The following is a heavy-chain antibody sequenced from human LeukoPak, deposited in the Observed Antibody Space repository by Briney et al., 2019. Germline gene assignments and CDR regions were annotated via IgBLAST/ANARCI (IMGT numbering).Heavy chain of an antibody. Sequence: SETLSLTCTVSGYSISSGYYWGWIRQPPGKGLEWIGSIYHSGSTYYNPSLKSRVTISVDTSKKQFSLKVTSVTAADTAVYYCARDEGDGYNRIQHWGQGTLVTVSS. CDR2: IYHSGST. D-gene: IGHD5-24*01. J-gene: IGHJ1*01. CDR3: ARDEGDGYNRIQH. CDR1: GYSISSGYY. V-gene: IGHV4-38-2*02.